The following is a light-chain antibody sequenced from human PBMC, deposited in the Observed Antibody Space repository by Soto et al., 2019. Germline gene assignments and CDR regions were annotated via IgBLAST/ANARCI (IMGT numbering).Light chain of an antibody. CDR1: QSVSSSY. Sequence: EILFTQAPGTPCFSPGERPTLSWKASQSVSSSYLAWYQQKPGQAPRLLIYRTSNRATGIPDRFSGSGSGTDFTLTISRLEPEDFAVYWCQQYDSSPRTFGQGTKVDIK. CDR3: QQYDSSPRT. CDR2: RTS. V-gene: IGKV3-20*01. J-gene: IGKJ1*01.